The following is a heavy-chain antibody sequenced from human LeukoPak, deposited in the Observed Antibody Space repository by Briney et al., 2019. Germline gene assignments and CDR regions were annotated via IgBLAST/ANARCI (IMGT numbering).Heavy chain of an antibody. D-gene: IGHD3-16*01. V-gene: IGHV3-53*04. CDR2: IYSGGST. Sequence: GGSLILSCAASGFTVSSNYMSWVRQAPGKGLEWASVIYSGGSTYYADSVKGRFTISRHNSKNTLYLQMNSLRAEDTAVYYCAREGESGLSPWGQGTLDTVSS. J-gene: IGHJ5*02. CDR3: AREGESGLSP. CDR1: GFTVSSNY.